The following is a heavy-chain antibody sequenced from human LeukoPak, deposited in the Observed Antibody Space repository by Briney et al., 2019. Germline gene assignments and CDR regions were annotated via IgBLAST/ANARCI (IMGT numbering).Heavy chain of an antibody. D-gene: IGHD2-15*01. CDR1: GYTFTSYG. CDR2: ISAYNGNT. Sequence: ASVKVSCKASGYTFTSYGISWVRQAPGQGLEWMGWISAYNGNTNYAQKLQGRVTMTTDTSTSTAYMELRSLRSDDTAVYCCARYERGYCSGGSCYSTDYWGQGTLVTVSS. CDR3: ARYERGYCSGGSCYSTDY. J-gene: IGHJ4*02. V-gene: IGHV1-18*01.